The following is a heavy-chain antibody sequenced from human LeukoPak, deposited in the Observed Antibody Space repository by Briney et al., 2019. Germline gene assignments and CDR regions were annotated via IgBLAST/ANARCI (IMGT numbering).Heavy chain of an antibody. D-gene: IGHD2-15*01. CDR3: ARDLTSVVAATGDY. CDR2: ISSSSSYI. J-gene: IGHJ4*02. V-gene: IGHV3-21*01. CDR1: GFTFSSYS. Sequence: GGSLRLSCAASGFTFSSYSMNWVRQAPGKGLEWVSSISSSSSYIYYADSVKGRFTISRDNAKNSLYLQMNSLRVEDTAVYYCARDLTSVVAATGDYWGQGTLVTVSS.